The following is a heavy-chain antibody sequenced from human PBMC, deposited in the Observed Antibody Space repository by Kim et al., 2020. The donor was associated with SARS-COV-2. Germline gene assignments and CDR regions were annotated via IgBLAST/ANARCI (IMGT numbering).Heavy chain of an antibody. CDR3: TTASSSWTYYFDY. J-gene: IGHJ4*02. V-gene: IGHV3-15*01. D-gene: IGHD6-13*01. Sequence: YAAPVKGRFTISRDDSKNTLYLQMNSLKTEDTAVYYCTTASSSWTYYFDYWGQGTLVTVSS.